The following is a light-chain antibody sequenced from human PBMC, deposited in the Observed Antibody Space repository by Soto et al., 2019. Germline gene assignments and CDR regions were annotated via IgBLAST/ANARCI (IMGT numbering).Light chain of an antibody. CDR3: SSYTSTTTLI. CDR2: DVS. Sequence: QSVLTQSASVSGSPGQSITISCTGTSSDVGGYNYVSWYQQHPGKAPKLMIYDVSNRPSGVSNRFSGSKSGNTASLSISGLQADDEADYYCSSYTSTTTLIFGGGTKLTVL. CDR1: SSDVGGYNY. J-gene: IGLJ2*01. V-gene: IGLV2-14*01.